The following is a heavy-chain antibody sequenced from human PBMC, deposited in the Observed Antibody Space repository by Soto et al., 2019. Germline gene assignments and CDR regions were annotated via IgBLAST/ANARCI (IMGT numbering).Heavy chain of an antibody. V-gene: IGHV3-33*01. J-gene: IGHJ3*02. CDR3: ARDSGDMTTVVEAAFDI. CDR1: GFTFSSYG. CDR2: IWYDGSNK. Sequence: QVQLVESGGGVVQPGRSLRLSCAASGFTFSSYGMHWVRQAPGKGLEWVAVIWYDGSNKYYADSVKGRFTISRDNSKNTLYLQMNSLRAEDTAVYYCARDSGDMTTVVEAAFDIWGQGTMVTVSS. D-gene: IGHD4-17*01.